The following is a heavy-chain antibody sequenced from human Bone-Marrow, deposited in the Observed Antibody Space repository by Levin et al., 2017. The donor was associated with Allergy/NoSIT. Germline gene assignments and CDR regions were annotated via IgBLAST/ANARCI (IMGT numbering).Heavy chain of an antibody. Sequence: SETLSLTCAISGDSVSSNSAAWNWIRQSPSRGLEWLGRTYYRSKWYNDYAVSVQSRITINPDTSKNQFSLQLNSVTPEDTAVYYCARVGIVVVVTATQSGPFDYWGPGTLVTVSS. CDR1: GDSVSSNSAA. J-gene: IGHJ4*02. V-gene: IGHV6-1*01. CDR3: ARVGIVVVVTATQSGPFDY. D-gene: IGHD2-15*01. CDR2: TYYRSKWYN.